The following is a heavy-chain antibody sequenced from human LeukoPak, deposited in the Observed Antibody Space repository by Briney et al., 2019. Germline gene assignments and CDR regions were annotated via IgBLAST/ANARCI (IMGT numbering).Heavy chain of an antibody. CDR2: IYHSGST. V-gene: IGHV4-30-2*01. J-gene: IGHJ3*02. Sequence: SETLSLTCAVSGGSISSGGYSWSWIRQPPGKGLEWIGYIYHSGSTYYNPSLKSRVTISVDRSKNQFSLKLSSVTAADTAVYHCARSRLNYYGSANHDAFDIWGQGTMVTVSS. CDR1: GGSISSGGYS. CDR3: ARSRLNYYGSANHDAFDI. D-gene: IGHD3-10*01.